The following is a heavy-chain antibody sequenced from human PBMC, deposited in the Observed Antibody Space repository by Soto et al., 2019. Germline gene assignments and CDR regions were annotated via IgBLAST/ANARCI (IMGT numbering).Heavy chain of an antibody. CDR2: IYHSGST. D-gene: IGHD6-19*01. CDR3: ASPQGWYSPRLGDWFDP. CDR1: GGSISSGGYS. Sequence: PSGTLSLTFAVSGGSISSGGYSWSWIRQPPGKGLEWIGYIYHSGSTYYNPSLKRRVTISVDTSKNQFSLKLSSVTAADTAAYYCASPQGWYSPRLGDWFDPWGQGTLVTVSS. J-gene: IGHJ5*02. V-gene: IGHV4-30-2*01.